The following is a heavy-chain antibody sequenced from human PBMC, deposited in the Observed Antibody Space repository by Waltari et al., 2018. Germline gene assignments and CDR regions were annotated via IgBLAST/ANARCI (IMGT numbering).Heavy chain of an antibody. V-gene: IGHV1-8*01. CDR1: GYTFTSYD. CDR3: ARGTGISNWFDP. Sequence: QVQLVQSGAEVKKPGASVKVSCKASGYTFTSYDINWVRQATGQGLEWMGWMNPSVGNTGYEQKFQGRVTRTRNTSISTAYMELSSLRSEETAVYYCARGTGISNWFDPWGQGTLVTVSS. CDR2: MNPSVGNT. D-gene: IGHD3-3*01. J-gene: IGHJ5*02.